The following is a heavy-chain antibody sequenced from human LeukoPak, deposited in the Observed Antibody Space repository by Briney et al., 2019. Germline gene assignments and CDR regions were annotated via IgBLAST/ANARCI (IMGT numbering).Heavy chain of an antibody. CDR2: ITYDGSNK. CDR1: GFTFKNYG. CDR3: ANGVAVAGTPPFDY. V-gene: IGHV3-30*18. D-gene: IGHD6-19*01. Sequence: GRSLRLSCAASGFTFKNYGMHWVRQAPGKGLEWVAGITYDGSNKYSVDSVKGRFTISRDNSKNTLYLQMNSLRAEDTALYYCANGVAVAGTPPFDYWGQGTLVTVSS. J-gene: IGHJ4*02.